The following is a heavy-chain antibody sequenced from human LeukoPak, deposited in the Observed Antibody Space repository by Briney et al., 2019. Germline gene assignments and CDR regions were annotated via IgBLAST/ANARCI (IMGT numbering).Heavy chain of an antibody. CDR3: ARETYSSGSSFDY. CDR2: IIPIFGTA. D-gene: IGHD6-25*01. J-gene: IGHJ4*02. CDR1: GGTFSSYA. V-gene: IGHV1-69*13. Sequence: GASVKVSCKASGGTFSSYAISWVRQAPGQGLEWMGGIIPIFGTANYAQKFQGRVTITADESTSIAYMELSSLRSEDTAVYYCARETYSSGSSFDYWGQGTLVTVSS.